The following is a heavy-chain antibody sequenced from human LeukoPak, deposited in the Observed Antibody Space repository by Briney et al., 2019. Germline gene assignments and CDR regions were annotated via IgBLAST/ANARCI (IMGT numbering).Heavy chain of an antibody. CDR3: ARHRGYNYRHPDY. D-gene: IGHD5-18*01. CDR1: GGSISSSGFY. V-gene: IGHV4-39*01. CDR2: INYSRSA. Sequence: SETLSLTCTVSGGSISSSGFYWGWIRQPPGKGLEWIGSINYSRSAYYNPSLKSRVTISVDTSKNQFSLKLGSVTAADTAVYYCARHRGYNYRHPDYWGQGALVTVSS. J-gene: IGHJ4*02.